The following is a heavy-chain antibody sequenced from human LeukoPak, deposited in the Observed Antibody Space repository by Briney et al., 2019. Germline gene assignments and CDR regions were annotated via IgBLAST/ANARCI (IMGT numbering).Heavy chain of an antibody. CDR3: ARHPPRDCSSSSCYKRWFDP. CDR2: MYYSGST. V-gene: IGHV4-39*01. D-gene: IGHD2-2*02. J-gene: IGHJ5*02. CDR1: GGSISSSDSY. Sequence: PSETLSLTCTVSGGSISSSDSYWGWIRQPPGKGLEWIGSMYYSGSTYYNPSLKSRVTISVDTSKNQFSVKLNSVTAADTAVYYCARHPPRDCSSSSCYKRWFDPWGQGTLVTVSS.